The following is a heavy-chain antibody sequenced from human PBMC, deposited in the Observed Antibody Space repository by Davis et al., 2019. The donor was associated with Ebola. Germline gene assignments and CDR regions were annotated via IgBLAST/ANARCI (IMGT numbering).Heavy chain of an antibody. V-gene: IGHV3-74*01. CDR1: GFTFSSHA. J-gene: IGHJ5*02. Sequence: GESLKISCAASGFTFSSHAMSWVRQAPGKGLVWVSRVNDDGSSTTYADFVRGRFTISRDNAKNTLYLQMNSLRAEDTAVYYCASLGTTISPPLFDPWGQGTLVTVSS. CDR2: VNDDGSST. D-gene: IGHD4-11*01. CDR3: ASLGTTISPPLFDP.